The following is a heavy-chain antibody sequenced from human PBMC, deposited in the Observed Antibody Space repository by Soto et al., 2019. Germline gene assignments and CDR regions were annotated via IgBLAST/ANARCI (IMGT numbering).Heavy chain of an antibody. D-gene: IGHD2-15*01. CDR3: ARDGRSTPNWIDP. CDR2: IYYTGKT. CDR1: GDSLNIGGYY. Sequence: SETLSLTCTVSGDSLNIGGYYWTWIRQHPGKGLEWMGYIYYTGKTYYNPSLESRLTMSVDTSKNQFSLKLSSVTAADTGVYYCARDGRSTPNWIDPSGQATPVTLSS. V-gene: IGHV4-31*03. J-gene: IGHJ5*02.